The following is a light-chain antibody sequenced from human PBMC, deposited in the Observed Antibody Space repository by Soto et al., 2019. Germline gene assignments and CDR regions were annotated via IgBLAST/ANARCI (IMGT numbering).Light chain of an antibody. J-gene: IGKJ5*01. Sequence: EIGLTQSPGTPSLSPGERATLSCRASQSVSSCLAWYQQKPGQAPRLLIYDASNRATGIPARFSGSGSGTDFTLTISSLEPEDFAVYYCQQRSNWPSFGQGRRLEI. V-gene: IGKV3-11*01. CDR2: DAS. CDR1: QSVSSC. CDR3: QQRSNWPS.